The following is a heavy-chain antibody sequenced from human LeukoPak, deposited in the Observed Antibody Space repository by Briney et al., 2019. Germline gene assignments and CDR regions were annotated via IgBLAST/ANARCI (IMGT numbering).Heavy chain of an antibody. CDR1: GGSISSSSYY. CDR2: IYYGGST. Sequence: SETLSLTCTVSGGSISSSSYYWGWIRQPPGKGLEWIGSIYYGGSTYYNPSLKSRVTISVDTSKNQFSLKLSSVTAADTAVYYCGRPLRSFYYMDVWGKGTTVTVSS. CDR3: GRPLRSFYYMDV. J-gene: IGHJ6*03. V-gene: IGHV4-39*01.